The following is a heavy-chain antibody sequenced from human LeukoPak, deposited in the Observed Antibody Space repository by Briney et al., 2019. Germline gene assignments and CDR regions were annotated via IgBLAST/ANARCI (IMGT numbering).Heavy chain of an antibody. D-gene: IGHD2-15*01. CDR3: ARVQFGGGSRKSSDAFDI. CDR2: ISSSGSTI. J-gene: IGHJ3*02. CDR1: GFTFSSYE. V-gene: IGHV3-48*03. Sequence: GGSLRLSCAASGFTFSSYEMNWVRQAPGKGLEWVSYISSSGSTIYYADSVKGRFTISRDNAKNSLYLQMNSLRAEDTAVYYCARVQFGGGSRKSSDAFDIWGQGTMVTVSS.